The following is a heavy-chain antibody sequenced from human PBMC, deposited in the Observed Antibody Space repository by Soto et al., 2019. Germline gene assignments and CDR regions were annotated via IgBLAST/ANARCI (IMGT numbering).Heavy chain of an antibody. V-gene: IGHV4-61*08. J-gene: IGHJ4*02. CDR1: GVSIISGGYS. CDR2: IYYSGST. Sequence: SATLSLTCAVSGVSIISGGYSWSWILQPPGKGLEWIGYIYYSGSTDYNPSLKSRVTISVDTSKDQFSLKLSSVTAADTAVYYCARGFSGRYYFDYWGQGTLVTVSS. CDR3: ARGFSGRYYFDY. D-gene: IGHD6-19*01.